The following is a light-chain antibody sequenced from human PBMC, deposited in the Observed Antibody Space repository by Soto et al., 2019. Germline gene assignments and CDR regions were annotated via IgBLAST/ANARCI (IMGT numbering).Light chain of an antibody. J-gene: IGKJ3*01. CDR1: QSVGSN. Sequence: EIVMTQSPATLSVSPGERATLSCRASQSVGSNLAWYQQKPGQAPRLLIYGASTRATGIPARFSGSGSGTEFTLTISSLQSEDFAVYYCQQYNNWPPKFTFGPGTKVDIK. CDR3: QQYNNWPPKFT. V-gene: IGKV3-15*01. CDR2: GAS.